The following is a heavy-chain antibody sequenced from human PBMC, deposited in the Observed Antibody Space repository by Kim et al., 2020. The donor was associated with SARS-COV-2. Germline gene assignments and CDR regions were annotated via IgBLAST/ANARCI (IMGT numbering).Heavy chain of an antibody. Sequence: SSTIYYADSVKGRFTISRDNAKNSLYLQMNSLRDEDTAVYYCARGPPVDGWGQGTLVTVSS. CDR3: ARGPPVDG. J-gene: IGHJ4*02. CDR2: SSTI. V-gene: IGHV3-48*02. D-gene: IGHD5-12*01.